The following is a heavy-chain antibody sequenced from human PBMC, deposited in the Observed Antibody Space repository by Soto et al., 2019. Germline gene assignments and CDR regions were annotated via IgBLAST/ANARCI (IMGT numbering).Heavy chain of an antibody. D-gene: IGHD6-13*01. CDR1: GGSISSYY. Sequence: QVQLQESGPGLVKPSEILSLTCTVSGGSISSYYWSWIRQPPGKGLEWIGYIYYSGSTNYNPSLKSRVTISVDTSKNQFSLKLSSVTAADTAVYYCARLGYSSSWYWGLSNGMDVWGQGTTVTVSS. CDR2: IYYSGST. CDR3: ARLGYSSSWYWGLSNGMDV. J-gene: IGHJ6*02. V-gene: IGHV4-59*08.